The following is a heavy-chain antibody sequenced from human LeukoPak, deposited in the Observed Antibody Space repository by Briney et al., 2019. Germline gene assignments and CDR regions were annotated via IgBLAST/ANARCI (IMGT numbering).Heavy chain of an antibody. CDR2: IYYSGKT. CDR1: GGSINSGNYF. CDR3: ARQTGSGLFILP. J-gene: IGHJ4*02. V-gene: IGHV4-39*01. Sequence: SETLSFTCSVSGGSINSGNYFWGWIRQPPGKGLEWIGSIYYSGKTYYNPSLKSRVTISVDTSKNQFSLKLSSVTAADTAVYYCARQTGSGLFILPGGQGTLVTVSS. D-gene: IGHD3/OR15-3a*01.